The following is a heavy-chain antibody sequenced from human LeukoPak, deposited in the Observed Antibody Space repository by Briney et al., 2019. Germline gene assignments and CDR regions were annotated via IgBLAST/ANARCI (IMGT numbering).Heavy chain of an antibody. V-gene: IGHV4-39*07. D-gene: IGHD2-15*01. CDR2: IYYSGST. Sequence: SETLSLTCTVSGGSISSSSYYWGWIRQPPGKGLEWIVSIYYSGSTYYNPSLKSRVTISVDTSKNQFSLKLSSVTAADTAVYYCARVFGYSLDYWGQGTLVTVSS. J-gene: IGHJ4*02. CDR1: GGSISSSSYY. CDR3: ARVFGYSLDY.